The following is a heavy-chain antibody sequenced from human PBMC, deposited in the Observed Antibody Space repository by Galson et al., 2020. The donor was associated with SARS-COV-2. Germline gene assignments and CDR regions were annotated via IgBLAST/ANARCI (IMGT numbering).Heavy chain of an antibody. Sequence: SEPLSLTCTVPGGSISSYYWSWIRQPPGKGLEWIGYIYYSGSTNYNPSLKSRVTISVDTSKNQFSLKLSSVTAADTAVYYCARQAVSWYYYDSSGYLNYFDYWGQGTLVTVAS. D-gene: IGHD3-22*01. V-gene: IGHV4-59*08. CDR3: ARQAVSWYYYDSSGYLNYFDY. CDR1: GGSISSYY. J-gene: IGHJ4*02. CDR2: IYYSGST.